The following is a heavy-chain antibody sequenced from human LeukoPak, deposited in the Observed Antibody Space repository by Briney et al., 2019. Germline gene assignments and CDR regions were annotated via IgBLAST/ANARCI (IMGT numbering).Heavy chain of an antibody. V-gene: IGHV1-2*02. J-gene: IGHJ4*02. CDR3: ARDTYYYDSSGYENFDY. CDR2: INPNSGGT. CDR1: GYTFTGYY. Sequence: EASVKVSCKASGYTFTGYYMHWVRQAPGQGLEWMGWINPNSGGTNYAQKFQGRVTMTRDTSISTAYMELSRLRSDDTAVYYCARDTYYYDSSGYENFDYWGQGTLITVSS. D-gene: IGHD3-22*01.